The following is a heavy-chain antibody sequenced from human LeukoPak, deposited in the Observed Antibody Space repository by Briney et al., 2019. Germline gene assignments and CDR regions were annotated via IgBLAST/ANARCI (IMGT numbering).Heavy chain of an antibody. CDR3: ARDQSIVATIRGAFDY. J-gene: IGHJ4*02. CDR2: IKQDGSEK. V-gene: IGHV3-7*04. CDR1: GFTFSSYW. Sequence: GGSLRLSCAASGFTFSSYWMSWVRQAPGKGLEWVANIKQDGSEKYYVDSVKGRFTISRDNAKNSLYLQMNSLRAEDTAVYYCARDQSIVATIRGAFDYWGQGNMVTVSS. D-gene: IGHD5-12*01.